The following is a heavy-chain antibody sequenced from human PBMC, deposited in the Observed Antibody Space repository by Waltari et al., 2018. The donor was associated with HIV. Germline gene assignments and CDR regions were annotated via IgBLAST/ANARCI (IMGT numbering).Heavy chain of an antibody. J-gene: IGHJ6*03. D-gene: IGHD1-1*01. CDR1: GGSVSSGSYY. CDR3: ARGHGSGTSYYYMDV. CDR2: IYYSGST. Sequence: QVQLQESGPRLVKPSETLSLTCTVSGGSVSSGSYYWSWIRQPPGKGLEWIGYIYYSGSTNYNPSLKSRVTISVDTSKNQFSLKLSSVTAADTAVYYCARGHGSGTSYYYMDVWGKGTTVTVSS. V-gene: IGHV4-61*01.